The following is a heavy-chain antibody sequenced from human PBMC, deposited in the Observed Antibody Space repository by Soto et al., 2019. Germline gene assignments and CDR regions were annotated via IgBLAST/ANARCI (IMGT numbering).Heavy chain of an antibody. CDR1: GFTFSSYA. V-gene: IGHV3-30-3*01. Sequence: QVQLVESGGGVVQPGRSLRLSCAASGFTFSSYAMHWVRQAPGKGLEWVAVISYDGSNKYYADSVKGRFTISRDNSKNTLYLQMNSLRAEDTAVYYCARAHTTVVTSYYFDYWGQGTLVTVSS. D-gene: IGHD4-17*01. CDR3: ARAHTTVVTSYYFDY. CDR2: ISYDGSNK. J-gene: IGHJ4*02.